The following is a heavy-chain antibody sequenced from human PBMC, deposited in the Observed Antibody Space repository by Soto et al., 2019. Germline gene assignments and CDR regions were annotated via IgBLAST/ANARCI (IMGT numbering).Heavy chain of an antibody. CDR1: GFPLSSYV. D-gene: IGHD4-4*01. CDR2: ISGGGSNT. Sequence: PGGSLRLSCAASGFPLSSYVMSWVRQAPGKGLEWVSGISGGGSNTFYADSVKGRFTISRDNSKNTLLLQINSLRAEDTAVYYCAKDSNKYSSSLRGRYFDYWGQGIGVTVSS. CDR3: AKDSNKYSSSLRGRYFDY. V-gene: IGHV3-23*01. J-gene: IGHJ4*02.